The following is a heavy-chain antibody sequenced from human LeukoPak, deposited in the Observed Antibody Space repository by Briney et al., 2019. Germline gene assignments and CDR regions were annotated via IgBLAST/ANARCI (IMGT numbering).Heavy chain of an antibody. CDR2: IYYSGST. V-gene: IGHV4-39*02. CDR1: GGSISSSSYY. Sequence: SETLSLTCTVSGGSISSSSYYWGWIRQPPGKGLEWIGSIYYSGSTYYNPSLKSRVTISVDTSKNQFSLKLSSVTAADTAVYYCARDYEDDAFDIWGQGTMVTVSS. J-gene: IGHJ3*02. D-gene: IGHD3-3*01. CDR3: ARDYEDDAFDI.